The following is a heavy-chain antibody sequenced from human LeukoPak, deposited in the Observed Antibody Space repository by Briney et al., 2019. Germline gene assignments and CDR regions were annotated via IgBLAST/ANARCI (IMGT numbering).Heavy chain of an antibody. J-gene: IGHJ6*02. CDR3: ARDCRIAGSYGMDV. CDR1: GYTFTGYY. V-gene: IGHV1-2*02. CDR2: INPNSGGT. Sequence: APVKLSCNASGYTFTGYYMHWERQAPGQGLGWMGWINPNSGGTNYAQKFRGRVNMTRYTSISTAYMELSRLRSDDTAMYYCARDCRIAGSYGMDVWGQGTTVTVSS. D-gene: IGHD1-14*01.